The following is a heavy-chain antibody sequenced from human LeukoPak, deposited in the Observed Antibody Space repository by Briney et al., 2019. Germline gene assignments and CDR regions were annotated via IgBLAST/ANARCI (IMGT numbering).Heavy chain of an antibody. CDR2: INYSGTT. D-gene: IGHD6-13*01. J-gene: IGHJ1*01. CDR3: ARGDTSSWSQYFQH. Sequence: SETLSLTCTVSGGSISSYYWSWIRQPPGKGLEWIGYINYSGTTNYNPSLKSRVTISVDTSKNQFSLKLTSVTAADTAVYYCARGDTSSWSQYFQHWGQGTLVTVSS. CDR1: GGSISSYY. V-gene: IGHV4-59*01.